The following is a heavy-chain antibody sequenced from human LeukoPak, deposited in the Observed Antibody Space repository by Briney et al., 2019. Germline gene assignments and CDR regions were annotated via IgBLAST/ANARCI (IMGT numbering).Heavy chain of an antibody. CDR3: ARGRRGSSGPWSWYLDL. Sequence: ASVKVSCKPSGFTLTNFDTNWVRQATGQGREWMGWMNSNTGNTGYAQEFQGRVTMTRDTSIGTAYMELTNLRSEDTAVYYCARGRRGSSGPWSWYLDLWGRGTLVTASS. CDR1: GFTLTNFD. V-gene: IGHV1-8*01. D-gene: IGHD3-22*01. J-gene: IGHJ2*01. CDR2: MNSNTGNT.